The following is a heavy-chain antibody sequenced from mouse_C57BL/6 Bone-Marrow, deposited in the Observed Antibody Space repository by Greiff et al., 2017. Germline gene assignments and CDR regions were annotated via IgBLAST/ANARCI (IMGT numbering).Heavy chain of an antibody. CDR2: ISYSGST. D-gene: IGHD2-4*01. V-gene: IGHV3-8*01. CDR3: SRYYDYDGGYFDY. CDR1: GYSITSDY. J-gene: IGHJ2*01. Sequence: EVQLQQSGPGLAKPSQTLSLTCSVTGYSITSDYWNWIRKFPGNKLEYMGYISYSGSTYYNPSLKSRISITRDTSKNQYYLQLNSVTTEDTATYYGSRYYDYDGGYFDYWGQGTTLTVSS.